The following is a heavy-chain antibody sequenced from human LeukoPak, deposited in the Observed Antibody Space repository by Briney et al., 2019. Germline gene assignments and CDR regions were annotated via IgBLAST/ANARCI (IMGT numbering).Heavy chain of an antibody. CDR2: INPSGGST. V-gene: IGHV1-46*01. CDR3: ARDFEWGVNHYYYYGMDV. D-gene: IGHD3-3*01. CDR1: GYTFTSYC. J-gene: IGHJ6*02. Sequence: ASVRVSCKASGYTFTSYCMHWVRQAPGQGLEWMGIINPSGGSTSYAQKFQGRVTMTRDTSTSTVYMELSSLRSEDTAVYYCARDFEWGVNHYYYYGMDVWGQGTTVTVSS.